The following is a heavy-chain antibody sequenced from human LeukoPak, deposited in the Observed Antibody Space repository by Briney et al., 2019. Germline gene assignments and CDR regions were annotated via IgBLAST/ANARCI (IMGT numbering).Heavy chain of an antibody. CDR3: ARLEMATYYFDY. Sequence: SETLSPTCTVSGGSISSYYWSWIRQPPGKGLEWIGYIYYSGSTNYNPSLKSRVTISVDTSKNQFSLKLSSVTAADTAVYYCARLEMATYYFDYWGQGTLVTVSS. CDR1: GGSISSYY. J-gene: IGHJ4*02. D-gene: IGHD5-24*01. V-gene: IGHV4-59*08. CDR2: IYYSGST.